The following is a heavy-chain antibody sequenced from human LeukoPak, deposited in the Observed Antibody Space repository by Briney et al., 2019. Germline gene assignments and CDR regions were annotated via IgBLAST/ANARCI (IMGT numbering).Heavy chain of an antibody. Sequence: ASVKVSCKASGYTFTSYGISWVRQAPGQGLEWMGWISAYNGNTNYAQKFQGRVTMTTDTSTSTAYMELRSLRSDDTAVYYCAREGMATITRDAFDIWGQGTMVTVSP. D-gene: IGHD5-24*01. CDR3: AREGMATITRDAFDI. V-gene: IGHV1-18*01. CDR2: ISAYNGNT. J-gene: IGHJ3*02. CDR1: GYTFTSYG.